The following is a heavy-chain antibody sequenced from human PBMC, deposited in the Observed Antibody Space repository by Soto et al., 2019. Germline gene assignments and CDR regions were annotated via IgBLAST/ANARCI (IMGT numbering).Heavy chain of an antibody. CDR3: ASQPLATMGYGMDV. CDR1: GYTFTSYY. D-gene: IGHD5-12*01. V-gene: IGHV1-46*01. CDR2: INPSGGST. J-gene: IGHJ6*02. Sequence: ASVKVSCKASGYTFTSYYMHWVRQAPGQGLEWMGIINPSGGSTSYAQKIQGRVTMTRDTSTSTDYMELSSLRSEDTAVYYCASQPLATMGYGMDVWGQWTTVTVS.